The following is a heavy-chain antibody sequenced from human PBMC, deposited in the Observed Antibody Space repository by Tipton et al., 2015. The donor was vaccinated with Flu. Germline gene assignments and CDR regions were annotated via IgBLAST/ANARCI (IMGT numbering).Heavy chain of an antibody. CDR1: GFTFNDYH. D-gene: IGHD3-3*01. CDR3: ARGGLRFLEWMSDNWFDP. CDR2: ISSSGSTI. V-gene: IGHV3-11*01. J-gene: IGHJ5*02. Sequence: SLRLSCPASGFTFNDYHMTWIRQAPGKGLEWVSYISSSGSTIYYADSVKGRFTISRDNAKNSLYLQMNSLRAEDTAVYYCARGGLRFLEWMSDNWFDPWGQGTLVTVSS.